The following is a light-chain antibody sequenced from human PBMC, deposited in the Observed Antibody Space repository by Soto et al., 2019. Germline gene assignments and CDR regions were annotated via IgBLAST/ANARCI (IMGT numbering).Light chain of an antibody. CDR1: QSINSY. V-gene: IGKV1-39*01. Sequence: DIQMTQSPSSLSASVGDRVTITCRASQSINSYLNWYQHKPGKAPNLLIYDISTLQSGVPSRFSGSGSGTDFTLTISSLQPEDFATYYCQQSYSNTQTFGQGTKVDIK. J-gene: IGKJ1*01. CDR2: DIS. CDR3: QQSYSNTQT.